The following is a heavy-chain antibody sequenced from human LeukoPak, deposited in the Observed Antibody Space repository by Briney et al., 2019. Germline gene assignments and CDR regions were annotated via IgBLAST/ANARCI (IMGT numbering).Heavy chain of an antibody. V-gene: IGHV4-39*01. D-gene: IGHD2-2*01. CDR1: GGSISSSSYY. J-gene: IGHJ2*01. CDR2: IYYSGST. Sequence: PSETLSLTCTVSGGSISSSSYYWGWIRQPPGKGLEWIGSIYYSGSTYYNPSLNSRVTISVDTSKNQFSLKLSSVTAADTAVYYCARTYCSTSSCYVGFDVWGRGTLVTVSS. CDR3: ARTYCSTSSCYVGFDV.